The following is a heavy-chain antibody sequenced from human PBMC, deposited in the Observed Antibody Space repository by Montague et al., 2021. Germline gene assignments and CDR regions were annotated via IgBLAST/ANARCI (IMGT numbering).Heavy chain of an antibody. V-gene: IGHV2-5*01. CDR3: ARHNSGWYPDFDY. D-gene: IGHD6-19*01. CDR1: GFSLNTRAVG. J-gene: IGHJ4*02. CDR2: XYWNDDK. Sequence: PALVKPTQTLTLTCNFSGFSLNTRAVGVGWIRQPPGKALEWLALXYWNDDKRYSPSLKSRLTITKDTSKNQVVLTMTNADPVDTATYYCARHNSGWYPDFDYWGQGALVTVSS.